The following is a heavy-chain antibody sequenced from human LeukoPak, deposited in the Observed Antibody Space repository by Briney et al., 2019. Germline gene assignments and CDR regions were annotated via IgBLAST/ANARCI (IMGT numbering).Heavy chain of an antibody. D-gene: IGHD2-2*01. CDR3: AGGTFQPALIDY. V-gene: IGHV3-21*05. J-gene: IGHJ4*02. CDR1: RFTFSRYA. CDR2: INTDSSDI. Sequence: GVSVRLYCAASRFTFSRYAMNWVRQGPGKGLEWVSYINTDSSDIHYADSVKGRFTISRANARNTLYLQLSSVRAEGSAVYCCAGGTFQPALIDYWGQGTLVTVSS.